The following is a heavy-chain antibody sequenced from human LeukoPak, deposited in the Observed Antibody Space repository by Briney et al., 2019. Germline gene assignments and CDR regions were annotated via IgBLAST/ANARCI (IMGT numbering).Heavy chain of an antibody. CDR2: IYSGGGT. J-gene: IGHJ4*02. Sequence: ETLSLTCTVSGGSISSGSFYWGWIRQPPGKGLEWVSTIYSGGGTYYADSVTGRFTISRDDSKNTVYLQMNSLRAEDTAVYYCARGSRVAVAAAWPYYFDYWGQGTLVTVSS. CDR3: ARGSRVAVAAAWPYYFDY. V-gene: IGHV3-66*01. CDR1: GGSISSGSFY. D-gene: IGHD6-19*01.